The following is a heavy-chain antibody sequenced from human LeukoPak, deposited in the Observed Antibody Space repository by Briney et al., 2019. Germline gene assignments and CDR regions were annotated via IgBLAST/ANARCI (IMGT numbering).Heavy chain of an antibody. D-gene: IGHD2-2*01. V-gene: IGHV3-7*03. CDR3: AKEIWVVPAATYYFDY. CDR1: GFTFSSYW. Sequence: GGSLRLSCAASGFTFSSYWMSWVRQAPGKGLEWVANIKQDGSEKYYVDSVKGRFTISRDNAKNSLYLQMNSLRAEDTAVYYCAKEIWVVPAATYYFDYWGQGTLVTVSS. CDR2: IKQDGSEK. J-gene: IGHJ4*02.